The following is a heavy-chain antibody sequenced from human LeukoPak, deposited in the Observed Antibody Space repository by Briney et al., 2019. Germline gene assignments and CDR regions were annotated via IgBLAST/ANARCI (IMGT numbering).Heavy chain of an antibody. D-gene: IGHD7-27*01. V-gene: IGHV3-7*01. Sequence: GGSLRLSCAASGFTFSDYWMSWVRQAPGKGLEWVANIKQDGSEKHYVDSVKGRFTISRDNAKDSLYLQINLLRADDTAFYYCARWSGEWGDLQVDYWGQGTLVTVPS. CDR2: IKQDGSEK. J-gene: IGHJ4*02. CDR3: ARWSGEWGDLQVDY. CDR1: GFTFSDYW.